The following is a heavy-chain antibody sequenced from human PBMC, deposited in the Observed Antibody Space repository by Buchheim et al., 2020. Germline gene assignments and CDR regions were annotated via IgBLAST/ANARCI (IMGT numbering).Heavy chain of an antibody. CDR1: GGSISSSSFY. CDR2: MYYSGST. D-gene: IGHD4-17*01. CDR3: ARQTLPDYGDYPFDS. Sequence: QLQLQESGPGLVKPSETLSLTCTVSGGSISSSSFYWGWIRQPPGKGLEWIGSMYYSGSTYYNLSLKSRVTISVDKSKNQLSIRLSPVTAADTAVYYCARQTLPDYGDYPFDSWGQGTL. J-gene: IGHJ4*02. V-gene: IGHV4-39*01.